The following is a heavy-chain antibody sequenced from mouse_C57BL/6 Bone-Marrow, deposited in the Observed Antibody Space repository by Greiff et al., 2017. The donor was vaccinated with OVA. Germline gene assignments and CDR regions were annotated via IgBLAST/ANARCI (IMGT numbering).Heavy chain of an antibody. D-gene: IGHD2-3*01. J-gene: IGHJ1*03. Sequence: EVQLQQSGAELVKPGASVKLSCTASGFNIKDYYMHWVKQRTEQGLEWIGRIDPEDGETKYATKFQGKATITADTSSNTAYLQLSSLTSEDTAVYYCARTYDGYYDWYFDVWGTGTTVTVSS. CDR3: ARTYDGYYDWYFDV. CDR2: IDPEDGET. CDR1: GFNIKDYY. V-gene: IGHV14-2*01.